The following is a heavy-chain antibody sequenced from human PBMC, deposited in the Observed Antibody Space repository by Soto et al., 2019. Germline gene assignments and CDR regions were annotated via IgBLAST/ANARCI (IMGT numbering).Heavy chain of an antibody. CDR2: ISAYNGNT. D-gene: IGHD3-22*01. CDR3: ARGPLQSYYYDSRGFFDY. J-gene: IGHJ4*02. V-gene: IGHV1-18*01. Sequence: ASVKVSCKASGYSFTSYGISWVRQAPGQGLEWMGWISAYNGNTNYAQKLQGRVTMTTDTSTSTAYMELRSLRSDDTAVYYCARGPLQSYYYDSRGFFDYWGQGTLVTVSS. CDR1: GYSFTSYG.